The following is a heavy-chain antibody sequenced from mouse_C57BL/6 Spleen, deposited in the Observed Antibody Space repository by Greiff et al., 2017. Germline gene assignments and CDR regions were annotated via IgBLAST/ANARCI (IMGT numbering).Heavy chain of an antibody. Sequence: QVQLQQPGAELVMPGASVKLSCKASGYTFTSYWMHWVKQRPGQGLEWIGEIDPSDSYTNYNQKFKGKSTLTVDKSSSTAYMPLSSLTSEDSAVYYCATPGHYYGSISYWGQGTLVTVSA. J-gene: IGHJ3*01. CDR1: GYTFTSYW. V-gene: IGHV1-69*01. CDR2: IDPSDSYT. D-gene: IGHD1-1*01. CDR3: ATPGHYYGSISY.